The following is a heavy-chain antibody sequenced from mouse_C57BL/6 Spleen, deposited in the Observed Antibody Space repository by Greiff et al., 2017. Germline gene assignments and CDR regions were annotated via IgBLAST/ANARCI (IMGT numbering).Heavy chain of an antibody. CDR3: ARPGNSAWFAY. J-gene: IGHJ3*01. V-gene: IGHV5-17*01. CDR1: GFTFSDYG. CDR2: ISSGSSTI. Sequence: EVQRVESGGGLVKPGGSLKLSCAASGFTFSDYGMHWVRQAPEKGLEWVAYISSGSSTIYYADTVKGRFTISRDNAKNTLFLQMTSLRSEDTAMYYCARPGNSAWFAYWGQGTLVTVSA. D-gene: IGHD3-1*01.